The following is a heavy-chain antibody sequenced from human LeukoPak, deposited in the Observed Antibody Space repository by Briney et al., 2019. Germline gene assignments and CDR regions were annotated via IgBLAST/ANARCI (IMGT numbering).Heavy chain of an antibody. CDR3: ARDRGSGTYDAFDI. D-gene: IGHD1-26*01. Sequence: GGSLRLSCAASGFTFSSYSMNWVRQAPGKGLEWVSSISSSSSYISYADSVKGRFTISRDNAKNSLYLQMNSLRAEDTAVYYCARDRGSGTYDAFDIWGQGTMVTVSS. CDR1: GFTFSSYS. V-gene: IGHV3-21*01. CDR2: ISSSSSYI. J-gene: IGHJ3*02.